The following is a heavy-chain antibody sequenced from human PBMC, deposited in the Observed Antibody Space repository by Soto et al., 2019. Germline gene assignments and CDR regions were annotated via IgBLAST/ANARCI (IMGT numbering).Heavy chain of an antibody. CDR3: ARANYDFWSGYYHWFAP. J-gene: IGHJ5*02. D-gene: IGHD3-3*01. Sequence: QVQLVQSGAEVKKPGASVKVSCKASGYTFTSYGISWVRQAPGQGLEWMGWISAYNGNTNYAQKLQGRVTMTTDTSTSKAYMELRSLRSDDTAVYYCARANYDFWSGYYHWFAPWGQGTLVTVSS. CDR2: ISAYNGNT. V-gene: IGHV1-18*01. CDR1: GYTFTSYG.